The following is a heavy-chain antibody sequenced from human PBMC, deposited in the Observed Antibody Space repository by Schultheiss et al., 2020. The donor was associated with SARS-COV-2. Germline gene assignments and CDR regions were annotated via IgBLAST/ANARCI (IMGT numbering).Heavy chain of an antibody. Sequence: GGSLRLSCAASGFTFSSYAMHWVRQAPGKGLEWVAVISYDGSNKYYADSVKGRFTISRDNSKNTLYLQMNSLRAEDTAVYYCAREGTRGYSGYDSFFLRPVFPGHFDYWGQGTLVTVSS. D-gene: IGHD5-12*01. CDR3: AREGTRGYSGYDSFFLRPVFPGHFDY. V-gene: IGHV3-30*04. CDR2: ISYDGSNK. J-gene: IGHJ4*02. CDR1: GFTFSSYA.